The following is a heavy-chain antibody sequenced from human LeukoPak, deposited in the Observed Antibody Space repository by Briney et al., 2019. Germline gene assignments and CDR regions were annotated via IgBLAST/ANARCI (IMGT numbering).Heavy chain of an antibody. Sequence: SETLSLTCTVSGGSISSYYWSWIRQPAGKGLEWIGRIYTSGSTNYNPSLKSRVTISLDTSKNQFSLKLSSVTAADTAAYYCAREAYCGGDCYPEDNWFDPWGQGTLVTVSS. V-gene: IGHV4-4*07. J-gene: IGHJ5*02. CDR3: AREAYCGGDCYPEDNWFDP. CDR1: GGSISSYY. D-gene: IGHD2-21*02. CDR2: IYTSGST.